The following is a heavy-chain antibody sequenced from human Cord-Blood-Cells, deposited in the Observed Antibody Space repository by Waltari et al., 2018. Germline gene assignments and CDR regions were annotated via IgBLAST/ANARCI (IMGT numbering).Heavy chain of an antibody. Sequence: QVQLQESGPGLVKPSETLSLTCTVSGGSISSYSWSWIRQPAGKGPEWIGRIYTSGSTNYNPSLKSRVTMSVDTSKNQFSLKLSSVTAADTAVYYCARDSVVATRRRYYYYYGMDVWGQGTTVTVSS. J-gene: IGHJ6*02. D-gene: IGHD5-12*01. V-gene: IGHV4-4*07. CDR3: ARDSVVATRRRYYYYYGMDV. CDR1: GGSISSYS. CDR2: IYTSGST.